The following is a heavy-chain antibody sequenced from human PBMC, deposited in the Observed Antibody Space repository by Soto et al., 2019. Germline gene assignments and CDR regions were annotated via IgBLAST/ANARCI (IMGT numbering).Heavy chain of an antibody. CDR1: GFTFSSYA. D-gene: IGHD6-6*01. V-gene: IGHV3-23*01. J-gene: IGHJ5*02. CDR3: AKAKYSSSSTWFDP. Sequence: GGSLRLSCAASGFTFSSYAMSWVRQAPGKGLEWVSAISGSGGSTYYADSVKGRFTISRDNSKNTLYLQMNSLRTEDTAVYYCAKAKYSSSSTWFDPWGQGTLVTVSS. CDR2: ISGSGGST.